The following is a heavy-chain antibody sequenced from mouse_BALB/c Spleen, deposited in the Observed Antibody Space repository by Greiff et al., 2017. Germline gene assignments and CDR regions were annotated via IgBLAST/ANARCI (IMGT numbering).Heavy chain of an antibody. D-gene: IGHD1-1*01. CDR1: GFTFTDYY. V-gene: IGHV7-3*02. Sequence: EVMLVESGGGLVQPGGSLRLSCATSGFTFTDYYMSWVRQPPGKALEWLGFIRNKANGYTTEYSASVKGRFTTSRDNSQSILYLQMNTLRAEDSATYYGARYYYGSSYGYFDVWGAGTTVTVSS. CDR2: IRNKANGYTT. CDR3: ARYYYGSSYGYFDV. J-gene: IGHJ1*01.